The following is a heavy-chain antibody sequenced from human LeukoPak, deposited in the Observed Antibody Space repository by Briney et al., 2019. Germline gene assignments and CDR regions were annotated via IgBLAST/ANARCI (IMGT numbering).Heavy chain of an antibody. V-gene: IGHV4-38-2*01. CDR3: ARTLYSSSSAYFQH. J-gene: IGHJ1*01. CDR1: GYSISSGYY. D-gene: IGHD6-6*01. Sequence: PSETLSLTCAVSGYSISSGYYWGWIRQPPGKGLEWIGSIYHSGSTYYNPSLKSRVTISVDTSKNQLSLKLSSVTAADTAVYYCARTLYSSSSAYFQHWGQGTLVTVSS. CDR2: IYHSGST.